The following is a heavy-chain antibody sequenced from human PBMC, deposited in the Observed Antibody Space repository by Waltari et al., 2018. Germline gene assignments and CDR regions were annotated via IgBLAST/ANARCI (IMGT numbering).Heavy chain of an antibody. V-gene: IGHV1-69*11. D-gene: IGHD3-16*01. CDR3: ASRKLGEAFDI. CDR1: GGNFGRYA. CDR2: PIHSLGSP. J-gene: IGHJ3*02. Sequence: QVQLVQSGAEVKKPGSSVRVSCRASGGNFGRYAITWVRQAPGQGLEWMGGPIHSLGSPMYAPKFQGRVSITADELTYTVYMELNSLRSDDTAIYYCASRKLGEAFDIWGQGTMVIVSS.